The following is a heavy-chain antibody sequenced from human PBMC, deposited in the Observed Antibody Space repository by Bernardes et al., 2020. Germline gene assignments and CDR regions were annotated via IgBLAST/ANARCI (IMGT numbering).Heavy chain of an antibody. V-gene: IGHV3-33*08. CDR2: IWSDGRIK. Sequence: GGSLRLSCAASGFTFSSYGMHWVRQAPGRGLEWVAVIWSDGRIKYYADSVKGRFTIPRDNSKNTLYLQMNSLRADDTAVYYCARGIWGTGEYYFDYWGQGTLVTVSS. J-gene: IGHJ4*02. CDR3: ARGIWGTGEYYFDY. D-gene: IGHD7-27*01. CDR1: GFTFSSYG.